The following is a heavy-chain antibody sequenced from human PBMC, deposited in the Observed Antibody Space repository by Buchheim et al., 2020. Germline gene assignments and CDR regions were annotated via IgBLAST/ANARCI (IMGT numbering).Heavy chain of an antibody. D-gene: IGHD3-22*01. V-gene: IGHV3-30*18. CDR3: AKAARPYDSSGYRWFALEF. Sequence: VQLVESGGGVIQPGTSLRLSCAASGFTFSSYGMHWVRQAPGKGLEWVAVISYNDGNNKYYADSVKGRFTISRDNSMSTLYLEMNTLRAEDTAVYYCAKAARPYDSSGYRWFALEFWGQGTL. CDR2: ISYNDGNNK. J-gene: IGHJ4*02. CDR1: GFTFSSYG.